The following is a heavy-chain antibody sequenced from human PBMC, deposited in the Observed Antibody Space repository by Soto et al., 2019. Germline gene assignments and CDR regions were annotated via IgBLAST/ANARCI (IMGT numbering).Heavy chain of an antibody. CDR2: INHSGST. CDR1: GGSFSGYY. J-gene: IGHJ6*03. Sequence: PSETLSLTCAVYGGSFSGYYWSWIRQPPGKGLEWIGEINHSGSTNYNPSLKSRVTISVDTSKNQFSLKLSSVTAADTAVYYCARIGYCSGGSCSYYYYYMDVWGKGTTVTVSS. CDR3: ARIGYCSGGSCSYYYYYMDV. D-gene: IGHD2-15*01. V-gene: IGHV4-34*01.